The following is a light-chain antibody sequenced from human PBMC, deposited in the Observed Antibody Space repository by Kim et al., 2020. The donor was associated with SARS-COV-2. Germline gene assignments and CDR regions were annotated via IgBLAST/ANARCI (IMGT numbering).Light chain of an antibody. CDR3: LQFDNLPYT. J-gene: IGKJ2*01. CDR1: QDISNY. CDR2: DVS. V-gene: IGKV1-33*01. Sequence: DIQMTQSPSSLSASVGDRVTITCQASQDISNYLNWYQQKPGKAPDLVIHDVSNLKTGVPSRFSGSRSGTEFTFTISSLQPEDIATYYCLQFDNLPYTFGQGTKLEIK.